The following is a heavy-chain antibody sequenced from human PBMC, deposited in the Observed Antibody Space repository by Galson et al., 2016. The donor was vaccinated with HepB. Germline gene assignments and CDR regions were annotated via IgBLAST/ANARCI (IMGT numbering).Heavy chain of an antibody. D-gene: IGHD4-17*01. CDR3: ARGYDYGAPKGDY. CDR2: IKKDGSEK. J-gene: IGHJ4*02. V-gene: IGHV3-7*04. Sequence: SLRLSCAASGFTFSHYWMTWVRQAPGKGLEWVANIKKDGSEKNYADSVKGRFTISRDNAKDSLFLQMSSLRAEDTAVYYCARGYDYGAPKGDYWGQGTLVTVSS. CDR1: GFTFSHYW.